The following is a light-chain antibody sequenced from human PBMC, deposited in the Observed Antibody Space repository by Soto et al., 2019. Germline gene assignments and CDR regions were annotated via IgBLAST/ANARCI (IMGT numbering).Light chain of an antibody. J-gene: IGKJ2*01. CDR2: KAS. V-gene: IGKV1-5*03. Sequence: DIQMTQSPSTLSASVGDRVTITCRASQSISSWLAWYQQKPGKAPKILIYKASSLESGVPSRFSGSGSGTEFTLTISSLQPDDFATYYCQQYNSYSYTFGQETKLEIK. CDR1: QSISSW. CDR3: QQYNSYSYT.